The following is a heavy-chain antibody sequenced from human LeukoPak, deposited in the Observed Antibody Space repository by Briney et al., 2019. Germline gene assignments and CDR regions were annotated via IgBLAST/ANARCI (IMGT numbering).Heavy chain of an antibody. CDR3: AREERYYYYMDV. V-gene: IGHV1-2*02. CDR2: INPNSGGT. CDR1: GYSFTGYY. J-gene: IGHJ6*03. Sequence: ASVKVSCKASGYSFTGYYLDWVRQAPGQGLEWMGWINPNSGGTNYAQKFQGRVTMTRDTSISTAYMELSRLRSDDTAVYYCAREERYYYYMDVWGKGTTVTISS.